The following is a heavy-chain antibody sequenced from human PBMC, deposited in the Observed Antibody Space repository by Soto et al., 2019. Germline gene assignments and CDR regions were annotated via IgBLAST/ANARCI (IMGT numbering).Heavy chain of an antibody. CDR3: ARGLGGRMDA. CDR1: GTIFSSYT. D-gene: IGHD3-16*01. Sequence: QVQLVQSGAEVKKPGSSVRVSCKASGTIFSSYTISWVRQAPGQGLEWMGRIIPILGETNSAQKFQGSVTRTAAKSTNTAYMQLNSLRLEDTAVYYCARGLGGRMDAWGQGTTVTVSS. CDR2: IIPILGET. V-gene: IGHV1-69*08. J-gene: IGHJ6*02.